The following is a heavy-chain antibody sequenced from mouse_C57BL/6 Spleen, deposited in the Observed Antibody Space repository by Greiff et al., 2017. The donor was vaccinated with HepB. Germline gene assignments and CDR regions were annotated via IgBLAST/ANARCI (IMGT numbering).Heavy chain of an antibody. V-gene: IGHV5-17*01. CDR2: ISSGSSNI. Sequence: EVQVVESGGGLVKPGGSLKLSCAASGFTFSDYGMHWVRQAPEKGLEWVAYISSGSSNIYYADTVKGRFTISRDNAKNTLFLKMTSLRSEYTAMYYCAIYYDYGAMDYWGQGTSVTVSS. D-gene: IGHD2-4*01. CDR3: AIYYDYGAMDY. CDR1: GFTFSDYG. J-gene: IGHJ4*01.